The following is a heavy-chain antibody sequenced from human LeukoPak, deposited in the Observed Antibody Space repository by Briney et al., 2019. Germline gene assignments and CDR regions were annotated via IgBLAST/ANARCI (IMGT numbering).Heavy chain of an antibody. CDR2: IYTSGST. Sequence: SETLSLTCPVPGGPISSYYWSWIRQPAGKGLEWIRRIYTSGSTNYNPSLKSRVTMSVDTSKNQFSLKLSSVTAADTAVYYCARDYSGSYPNWFDPWGQGTLVTVSS. V-gene: IGHV4-4*07. CDR3: ARDYSGSYPNWFDP. J-gene: IGHJ5*02. CDR1: GGPISSYY. D-gene: IGHD1-26*01.